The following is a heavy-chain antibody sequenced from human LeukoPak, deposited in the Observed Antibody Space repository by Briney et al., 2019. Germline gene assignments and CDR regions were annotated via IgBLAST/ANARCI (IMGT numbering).Heavy chain of an antibody. V-gene: IGHV3-49*04. Sequence: PGRSLLLSCPASGFTFGDYAMSWVRPAPGKGREGVGFIRSKAYGGTTEYAASVKGRFTISRDDSKSIAYLQMNSLKTEDTAVYYCTRELYYYYGIDVWGQGTTVTVSS. CDR3: TRELYYYYGIDV. CDR2: IRSKAYGGTT. CDR1: GFTFGDYA. J-gene: IGHJ6*02.